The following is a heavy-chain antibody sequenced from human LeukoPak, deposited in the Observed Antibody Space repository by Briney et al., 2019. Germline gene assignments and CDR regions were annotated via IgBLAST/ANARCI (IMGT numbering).Heavy chain of an antibody. CDR1: GYTFSSYG. J-gene: IGHJ5*02. Sequence: ASVKVYCKASGYTFSSYGLSWVRQAPGQGLEWMGWSSVYNGNTNYAQKFQGRITTTTDTSTSTAYMELRSLRPDDTAVYYCATSRGTAAVNWFDPWGQGTLVTVSS. V-gene: IGHV1-18*01. CDR3: ATSRGTAAVNWFDP. CDR2: SSVYNGNT. D-gene: IGHD6-13*01.